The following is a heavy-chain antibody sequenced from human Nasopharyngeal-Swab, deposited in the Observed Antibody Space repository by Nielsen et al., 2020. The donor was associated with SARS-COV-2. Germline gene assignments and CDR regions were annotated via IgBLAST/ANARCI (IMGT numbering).Heavy chain of an antibody. CDR1: GFTFSSYS. CDR2: ISSSSYI. CDR3: ARVDGYSYGYYYYYYGMDV. Sequence: GGSLRLSCAASGFTFSSYSMNWVRQAPGKGLERVSSISSSSYIYYADSVKGRFTISRDNAKNSLYLQMNSLRAEDTAVYYCARVDGYSYGYYYYYYGMDVWGQGTTVTVSS. V-gene: IGHV3-21*01. J-gene: IGHJ6*02. D-gene: IGHD5-18*01.